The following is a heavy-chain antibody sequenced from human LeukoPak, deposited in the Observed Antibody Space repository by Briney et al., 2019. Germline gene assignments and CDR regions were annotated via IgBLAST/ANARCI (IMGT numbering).Heavy chain of an antibody. V-gene: IGHV3-30*02. CDR3: PRGGGDDCNDGGTAFDY. Sequence: GGSLRLSCAASGFTFSRYDMHWVRHAPGKGLEWVAFIQHDGSDKFYADSVKGRFTISRDNSKNTLYLQMNSLRTQDTAVYYCPRGGGDDCNDGGTAFDYWGQGILVTVSS. CDR2: IQHDGSDK. J-gene: IGHJ4*02. CDR1: GFTFSRYD. D-gene: IGHD1-1*01.